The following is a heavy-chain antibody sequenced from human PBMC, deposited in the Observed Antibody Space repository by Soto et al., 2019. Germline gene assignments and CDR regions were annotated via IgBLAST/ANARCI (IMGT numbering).Heavy chain of an antibody. J-gene: IGHJ4*02. CDR2: ISSNGGST. Sequence: GGSRRLSCSASGFTLSSYAMHWVRQAPGKGLEYVSAISSNGGSTYYADSVKGRFTISRDNSKNTLYLQMSSLRAEDTAVYYCVKDGSWSDYYDSMPPYYDWGQGTLVTVSS. D-gene: IGHD3-22*01. CDR1: GFTLSSYA. CDR3: VKDGSWSDYYDSMPPYYD. V-gene: IGHV3-64D*08.